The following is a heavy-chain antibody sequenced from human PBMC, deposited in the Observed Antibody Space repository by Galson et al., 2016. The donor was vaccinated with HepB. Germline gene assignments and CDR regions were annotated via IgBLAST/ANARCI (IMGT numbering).Heavy chain of an antibody. CDR2: TYYSGFT. D-gene: IGHD2/OR15-2a*01. CDR3: ARGTDFYNYYGLDV. V-gene: IGHV4-39*06. Sequence: SETLSLTCSVSGDSISRTNYYWGWIRQPPGKGLEWISTTYYSGFTYYNPSLKSRVSISVDTSKRQFPLKVSSVTAADTAVYYCARGTDFYNYYGLDVWGQGTTVAVSS. CDR1: GDSISRTNYY. J-gene: IGHJ6*02.